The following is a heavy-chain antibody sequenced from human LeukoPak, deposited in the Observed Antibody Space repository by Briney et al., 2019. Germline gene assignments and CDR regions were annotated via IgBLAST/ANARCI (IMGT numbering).Heavy chain of an antibody. CDR2: INPNSGGT. D-gene: IGHD3-3*01. CDR3: ARDLYDFWSGYLPPFGY. CDR1: GYTFTGYY. J-gene: IGHJ4*02. Sequence: ASVKVSCKASGYTFTGYYMHWVRQAPGQGLEWMGWINPNSGGTNYAQKFQGRVTMTRDTSISTACMELSRLRSDDTAVYYCARDLYDFWSGYLPPFGYWGQGTLVTVSS. V-gene: IGHV1-2*02.